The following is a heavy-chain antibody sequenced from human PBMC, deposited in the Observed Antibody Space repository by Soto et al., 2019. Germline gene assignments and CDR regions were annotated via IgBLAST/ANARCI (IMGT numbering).Heavy chain of an antibody. D-gene: IGHD1-1*01. Sequence: EVQLVESGGGLVQPGGSLRLSCAASGLILTNYWMSWVRQAPGKGLEWVANIKQDGSEKNYVDSLKGRFTISRDNAKNSLYLQMNSLRAEDTAVYYCARDPGTTAYYFDFWGQGTLVTVSS. J-gene: IGHJ4*02. CDR1: GLILTNYW. V-gene: IGHV3-7*05. CDR2: IKQDGSEK. CDR3: ARDPGTTAYYFDF.